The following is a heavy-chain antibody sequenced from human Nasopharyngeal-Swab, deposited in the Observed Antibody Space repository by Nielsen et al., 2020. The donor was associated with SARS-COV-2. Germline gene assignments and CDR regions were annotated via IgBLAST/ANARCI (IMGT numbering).Heavy chain of an antibody. Sequence: SETLSLTCAVYGGSSSGYYWSWIRQPPGKGLEWIGEINHSGSTNYNPSLKSRVTISVDTSKNQFSLKLSSVTAADTAVYYCARGTLPRYCSGGSCYSRYYYYMDVWGKGTTVTVSS. CDR3: ARGTLPRYCSGGSCYSRYYYYMDV. CDR2: INHSGST. V-gene: IGHV4-34*01. D-gene: IGHD2-15*01. J-gene: IGHJ6*03. CDR1: GGSSSGYY.